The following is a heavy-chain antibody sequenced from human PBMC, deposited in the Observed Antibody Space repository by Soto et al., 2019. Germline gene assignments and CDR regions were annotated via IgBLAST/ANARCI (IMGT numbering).Heavy chain of an antibody. CDR3: AREGDIVVVPAATHFDY. Sequence: EASVKVSCKASGYTFTSYYMHWVRQAPGQGLEWMGIINPSGGSTSYAQKFQGRVTMTRDTSTSTVYMELSSLRSEDTAVYYCAREGDIVVVPAATHFDYWGQGTLVTVS. CDR2: INPSGGST. J-gene: IGHJ4*02. V-gene: IGHV1-46*01. CDR1: GYTFTSYY. D-gene: IGHD2-2*01.